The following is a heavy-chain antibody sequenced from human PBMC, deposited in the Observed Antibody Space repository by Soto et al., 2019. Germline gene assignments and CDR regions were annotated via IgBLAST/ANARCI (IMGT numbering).Heavy chain of an antibody. CDR2: ISYDGSNK. CDR1: GFTFSSYA. Sequence: QVQLVESGGGVVQPGRSLRLSCAASGFTFSSYAMHWVRQAPGKGLEWVAVISYDGSNKYYADSVKGRFTISRDNSKNTLYLQMNSLRAEDTAVYYCARQYCSGGSCYAAYGMDVW. CDR3: ARQYCSGGSCYAAYGMDV. J-gene: IGHJ6*01. D-gene: IGHD2-15*01. V-gene: IGHV3-30-3*01.